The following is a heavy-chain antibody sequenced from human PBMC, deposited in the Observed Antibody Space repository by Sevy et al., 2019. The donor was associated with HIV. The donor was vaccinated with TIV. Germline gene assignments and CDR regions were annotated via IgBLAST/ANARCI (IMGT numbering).Heavy chain of an antibody. V-gene: IGHV3-23*01. J-gene: IGHJ3*02. CDR3: AKKPRGADDAFDI. CDR1: GFTFSSYA. CDR2: ISGSGGST. Sequence: GGSLRLSCAASGFTFSSYAMSWVRQAPGKVLEWVSAISGSGGSTYYADSVKGRFTISRDNSKNTLYLQMNSLRAEDTAVYYCAKKPRGADDAFDIWGQGTMVTVSS. D-gene: IGHD3-10*01.